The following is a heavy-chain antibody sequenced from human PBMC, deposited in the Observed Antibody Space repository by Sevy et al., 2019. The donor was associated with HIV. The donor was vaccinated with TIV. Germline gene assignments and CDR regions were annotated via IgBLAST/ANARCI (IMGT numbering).Heavy chain of an antibody. D-gene: IGHD1-26*01. CDR3: AIDGGFIVRASSDY. CDR1: GFSFSDYT. J-gene: IGHJ4*02. Sequence: GGSLRLSCEASGFSFSDYTMTWVRQAPGKGLEWVSSMSSSIAYTYYADSLKGRFTISRDNAKSSLYLQMNSLRAEDTGVYYCAIDGGFIVRASSDYWGQGTLVTVSS. CDR2: MSSSIAYT. V-gene: IGHV3-21*03.